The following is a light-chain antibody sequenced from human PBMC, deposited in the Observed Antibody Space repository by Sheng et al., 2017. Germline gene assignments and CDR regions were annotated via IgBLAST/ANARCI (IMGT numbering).Light chain of an antibody. V-gene: IGLV1-40*01. CDR1: SSNIGAGYD. Sequence: QSVLTQPPSVSGAPGQRVTISCTGSSSNIGAGYDVHWYQQFPGTAPKFLIFDNSNRASGVPDRFAGSKSGTSASLAITGLQAEDEADYYCQSYDSSLTTWVFGGGTKLTVL. CDR2: DNS. J-gene: IGLJ3*02. CDR3: QSYDSSLTTWV.